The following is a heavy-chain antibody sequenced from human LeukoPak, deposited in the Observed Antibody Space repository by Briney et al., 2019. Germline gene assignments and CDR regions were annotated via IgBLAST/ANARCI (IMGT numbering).Heavy chain of an antibody. Sequence: GGSLRLSCAASGFTFSSYAMHWVRQAPGKGLEWVAVISYDGSNKHYADSVKGRFTISRDDAKNTLYLQMNCLRAEDTAVHYCARGGGYTYGYTPYYFDHWGQGTLVTVSS. CDR3: ARGGGYTYGYTPYYFDH. J-gene: IGHJ4*02. CDR1: GFTFSSYA. CDR2: ISYDGSNK. V-gene: IGHV3-30-3*01. D-gene: IGHD5-18*01.